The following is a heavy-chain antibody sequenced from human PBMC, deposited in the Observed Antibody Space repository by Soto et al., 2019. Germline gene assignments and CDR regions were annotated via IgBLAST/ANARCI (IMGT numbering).Heavy chain of an antibody. D-gene: IGHD3-3*01. CDR2: INAGNGNT. J-gene: IGHJ4*02. CDR3: ARTSGYYFFDY. Sequence: QVQLVQSGAEVKKPWASVKVSCKASGYTFTSYAMHWVRQAPGQSLEWMGWINAGNGNTKYSQKFQGRVTITRDTSASTAYMELSSLRSEDTAVYYCARTSGYYFFDYWGQGTLVTVSS. CDR1: GYTFTSYA. V-gene: IGHV1-3*01.